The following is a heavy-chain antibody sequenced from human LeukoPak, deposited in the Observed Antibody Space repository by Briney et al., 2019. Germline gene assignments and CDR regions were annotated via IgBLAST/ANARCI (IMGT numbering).Heavy chain of an antibody. Sequence: SETLPLTCAVYGGSFSGYYWSWIRQPPGKGLEWIGEINHSGSTNYNPSLKSRVTISVDTSKNQFSLKLSSVTAADTAAYYCARSLGTYYYGSGSYSNWFDPWGQGTLVTVSS. CDR2: INHSGST. V-gene: IGHV4-34*01. D-gene: IGHD3-10*01. CDR3: ARSLGTYYYGSGSYSNWFDP. CDR1: GGSFSGYY. J-gene: IGHJ5*02.